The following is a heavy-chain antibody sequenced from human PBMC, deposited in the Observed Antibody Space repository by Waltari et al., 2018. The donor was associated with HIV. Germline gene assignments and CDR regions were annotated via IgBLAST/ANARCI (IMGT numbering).Heavy chain of an antibody. J-gene: IGHJ4*02. CDR2: IRSQSYGGTS. CDR3: VRHSDQLWDPAALDL. V-gene: IGHV3-49*04. CDR1: GFNFPDYG. D-gene: IGHD2-21*01. Sequence: DVSLVEWGGQFVQTGKSLPLSCSTYGFNFPDYGLSWVRQAPGKGLEWIGLIRSQSYGGTSSYGASMKGRFVISRDDSKMDLHLFMRGLKGADTGVYYCVRHSDQLWDPAALDLWGPGTQVNVAS.